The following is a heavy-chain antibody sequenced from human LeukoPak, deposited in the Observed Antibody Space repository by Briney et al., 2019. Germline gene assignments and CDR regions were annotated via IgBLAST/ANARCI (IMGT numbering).Heavy chain of an antibody. CDR2: ISSRGIT. CDR1: GGSISGSSYY. D-gene: IGHD4-17*01. J-gene: IGHJ4*02. CDR3: ARHGGYGDPFDY. Sequence: SSGTLSLTCTVSGGSISGSSYYWGWIRQPPGTGLEWIGSISSRGITYYNPSLKSRVTISVDTSKNHFSLKLTSVTAADTAVYYCARHGGYGDPFDYWGQGTLVTVSS. V-gene: IGHV4-39*02.